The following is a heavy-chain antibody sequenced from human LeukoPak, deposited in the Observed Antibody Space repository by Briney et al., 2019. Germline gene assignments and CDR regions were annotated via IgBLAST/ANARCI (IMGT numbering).Heavy chain of an antibody. V-gene: IGHV1-18*01. Sequence: ASVKVSCKASGYTFTSYGISWVRQAPGQGLEWMGWISAYNGNTNYAQKLQGRVTMTTDTSTSTAYMELRSLRSDDTAVYYCARSPITMFLGFENWFDPWGQGTLVTVSS. CDR2: ISAYNGNT. D-gene: IGHD3-10*02. CDR3: ARSPITMFLGFENWFDP. J-gene: IGHJ5*02. CDR1: GYTFTSYG.